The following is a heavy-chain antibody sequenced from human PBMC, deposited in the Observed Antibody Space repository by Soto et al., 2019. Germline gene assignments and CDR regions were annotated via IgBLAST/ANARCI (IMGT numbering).Heavy chain of an antibody. CDR3: ANLRSDYIYFLY. Sequence: PGGSLRLSCAPSGFTFSNYWMSWVRQAPGQGLEWVASIKQDGSVKHYVDSVKGRFTISRDNAEKSLHLQMNNLRADDTAVYYCANLRSDYIYFLYWGQGARVTVAS. J-gene: IGHJ4*02. D-gene: IGHD4-17*01. CDR2: IKQDGSVK. CDR1: GFTFSNYW. V-gene: IGHV3-7*03.